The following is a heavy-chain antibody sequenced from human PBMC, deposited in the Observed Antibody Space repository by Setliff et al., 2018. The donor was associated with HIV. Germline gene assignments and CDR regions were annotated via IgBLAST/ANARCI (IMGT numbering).Heavy chain of an antibody. Sequence: SETLSLTCTVSGGSITSTSYYWTWIRQPAGKGLEWIGRIYASGSTKYNPSLESRVTMSVDTSRTQFSLKLRSVTAADTAVYYCARVGASGVPSTMDYYYYMDVWGKGTTVTVSS. D-gene: IGHD3-10*01. CDR1: GGSITSTSYY. V-gene: IGHV4-61*02. J-gene: IGHJ6*03. CDR2: IYASGST. CDR3: ARVGASGVPSTMDYYYYMDV.